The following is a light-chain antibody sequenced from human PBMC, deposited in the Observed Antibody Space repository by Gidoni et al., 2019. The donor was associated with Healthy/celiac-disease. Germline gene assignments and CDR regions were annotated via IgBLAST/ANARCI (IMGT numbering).Light chain of an antibody. CDR2: EVS. Sequence: HSALTQPASVSGSPGQSITISCIGTSSEVGNYKFVSWYLHHPGKAPKLMIYEVSQRPSGVSNLFSGSKSGNTASLTISGLQADDEADYYCCSYAGSSSLVFGGGTKLTVL. J-gene: IGLJ3*02. CDR1: SSEVGNYKF. V-gene: IGLV2-23*02. CDR3: CSYAGSSSLV.